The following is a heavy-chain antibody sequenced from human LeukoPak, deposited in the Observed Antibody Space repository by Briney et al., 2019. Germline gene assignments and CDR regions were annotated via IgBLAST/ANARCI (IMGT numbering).Heavy chain of an antibody. CDR2: INYDGTTT. D-gene: IGHD5-12*01. Sequence: GGSLRLSCAASGFYFSSYWMHWVRQAPGKGLVWISRINYDGTTTSYADSVKGRFTMSRDNAKNTLYLQMNSLRAEDTAAFYCARGRPRGYSGYAIDYWGQGTPITVSS. J-gene: IGHJ4*02. CDR3: ARGRPRGYSGYAIDY. V-gene: IGHV3-74*01. CDR1: GFYFSSYW.